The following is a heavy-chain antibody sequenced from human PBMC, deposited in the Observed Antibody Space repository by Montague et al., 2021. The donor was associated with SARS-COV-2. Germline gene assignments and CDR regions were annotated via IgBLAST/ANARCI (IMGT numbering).Heavy chain of an antibody. CDR2: IYTSGST. D-gene: IGHD6-19*01. J-gene: IGHJ6*02. CDR3: ARDGSAVAGLPRSYGLDV. CDR1: GGSISSYY. Sequence: SETLSLTCTVSGGSISSYYWCWIRLPAGKGLEWIWRIYTSGSTNYNPSLKSRVTMSVDTSKSQFSLKLSSVTAADTAVYYCARDGSAVAGLPRSYGLDVWGQGTTVTVSS. V-gene: IGHV4-4*07.